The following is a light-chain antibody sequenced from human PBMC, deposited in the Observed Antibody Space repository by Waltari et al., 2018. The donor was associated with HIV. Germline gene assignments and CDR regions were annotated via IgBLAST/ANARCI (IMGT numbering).Light chain of an antibody. V-gene: IGLV1-47*01. J-gene: IGLJ3*02. Sequence: QSVLTQPPSASGTPGQRVTISCSGSSANVGNTVYWYQQLPGTAPKVLIYRDNQRPSGVPDRFSCSRSGTSASLDVSGLRAEDEAKYFCAAWDDILSGWVFGGGTKLTVL. CDR1: SANVGNT. CDR2: RDN. CDR3: AAWDDILSGWV.